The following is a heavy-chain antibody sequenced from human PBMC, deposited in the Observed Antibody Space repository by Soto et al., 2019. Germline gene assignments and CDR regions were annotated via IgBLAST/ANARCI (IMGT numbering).Heavy chain of an antibody. J-gene: IGHJ4*02. CDR1: GFTFSSYA. CDR3: ARDPMGRYYGSGSYYFDY. CDR2: ISYDGSNK. D-gene: IGHD3-10*01. V-gene: IGHV3-30-3*01. Sequence: QVQLVESGGGVVQPGRSLRLSCAASGFTFSSYAMHWVRQAPGKGLEWMAVISYDGSNKYYADSVKGRFTISRDNSKNTLYLQMNSLRAEDTAVCYCARDPMGRYYGSGSYYFDYWGQGTLVTVSS.